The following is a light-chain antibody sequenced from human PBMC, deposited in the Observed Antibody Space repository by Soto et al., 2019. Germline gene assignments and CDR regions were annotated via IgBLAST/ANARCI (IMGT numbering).Light chain of an antibody. CDR2: GAS. J-gene: IGKJ1*01. Sequence: EIVMTQSPATLSVSPGERATLSCRASQSVSNSLAWHQQKPGQAPSLLIYGASTRATGIPARCSGSRSGTDFTLTISSLQSEDFEVYYGQQYSRWPWTFGQGTKV. V-gene: IGKV3-15*01. CDR3: QQYSRWPWT. CDR1: QSVSNS.